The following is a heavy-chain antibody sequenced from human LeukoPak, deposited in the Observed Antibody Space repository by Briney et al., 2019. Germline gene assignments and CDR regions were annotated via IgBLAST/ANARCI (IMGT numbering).Heavy chain of an antibody. Sequence: GGSLRLSCAASGFTFSSYSMNWVRQAPGKGLEWVSSISSSSYMYYADSMKGRFTISRDNAKNSLYLQMNSLGAEDTAVYYCASLTGLGYCSGGSCYGPDYNWFDPWGQGTLVTVSS. V-gene: IGHV3-21*01. J-gene: IGHJ5*02. CDR2: ISSSSYM. CDR1: GFTFSSYS. CDR3: ASLTGLGYCSGGSCYGPDYNWFDP. D-gene: IGHD2-15*01.